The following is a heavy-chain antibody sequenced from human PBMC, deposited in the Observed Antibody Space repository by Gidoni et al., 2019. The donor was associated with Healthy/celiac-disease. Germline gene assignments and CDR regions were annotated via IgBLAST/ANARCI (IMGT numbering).Heavy chain of an antibody. V-gene: IGHV1-8*01. CDR3: ARGQVQLGLYFQH. D-gene: IGHD6-13*01. CDR2: MNPNSGNT. CDR1: GSTFTSYD. J-gene: IGHJ1*01. Sequence: QVQLVQSGSEVKKPGASVKVSCKVSGSTFTSYDINWVRQATGQGLEWMGWMNPNSGNTGYAQKFQGRVTMTRNTSISTAYMELSSLRSEDTAVYYCARGQVQLGLYFQHWGQGTLVTVSS.